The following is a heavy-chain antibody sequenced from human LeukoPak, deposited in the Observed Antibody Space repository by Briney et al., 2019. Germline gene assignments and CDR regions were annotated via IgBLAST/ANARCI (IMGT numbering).Heavy chain of an antibody. J-gene: IGHJ4*02. V-gene: IGHV3-23*01. CDR3: ARAPDYDILTTFDY. CDR2: ISYSGGTT. D-gene: IGHD3-9*01. Sequence: GGSLRLSCETSGFFFDTFWMSWVRQAPGKGLEWVSFISYSGGTTYYADSVKGRFTISRDNSKNTLYLQMNSLRAEDTAVYYCARAPDYDILTTFDYWGQGTLVTVSS. CDR1: GFFFDTFW.